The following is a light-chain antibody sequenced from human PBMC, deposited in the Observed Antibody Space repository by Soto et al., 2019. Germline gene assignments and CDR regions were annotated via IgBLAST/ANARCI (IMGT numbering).Light chain of an antibody. J-gene: IGKJ5*01. CDR1: QSVSSY. Sequence: EIVLTQSPATLSLSPGERATLSCRASQSVSSYLAWYQQNPGQAPRLLIYDASNRATGIPGRFSGSGSGTAFTLTISSLEPEDFAVYYCQQRSNWPPTFGQGTRLEIK. CDR3: QQRSNWPPT. CDR2: DAS. V-gene: IGKV3-11*01.